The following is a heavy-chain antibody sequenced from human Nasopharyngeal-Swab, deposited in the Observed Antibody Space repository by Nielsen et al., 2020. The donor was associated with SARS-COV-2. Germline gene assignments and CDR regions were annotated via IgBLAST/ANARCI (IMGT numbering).Heavy chain of an antibody. Sequence: SCKASGGTFSSYAMSWVRQAPGKGLEWVSAISGSGGSTYYADSVKGRFTISRDNSKNTLYLQMNSLRAEDTAVYYCAKDLGYYGSGAYWGQGTLVTVSS. CDR3: AKDLGYYGSGAY. V-gene: IGHV3-23*01. J-gene: IGHJ4*02. CDR1: GGTFSSYA. D-gene: IGHD3-10*01. CDR2: ISGSGGST.